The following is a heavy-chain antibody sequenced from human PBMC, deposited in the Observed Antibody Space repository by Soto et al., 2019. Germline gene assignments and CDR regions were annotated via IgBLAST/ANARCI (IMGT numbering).Heavy chain of an antibody. J-gene: IGHJ4*02. CDR1: GFTFSSYA. Sequence: EVQLLESGGGLVQPGGSLRLSCAASGFTFSSYAMSWVRQAPGKGLEWVSAISGSGGSTYYADSVKGRFTISRDNSKNTLYLQMNSLRAEDTAVYYCAKILWAVVVAATPFSVAPHFDYWGQGTLVTVSS. CDR2: ISGSGGST. V-gene: IGHV3-23*01. CDR3: AKILWAVVVAATPFSVAPHFDY. D-gene: IGHD2-15*01.